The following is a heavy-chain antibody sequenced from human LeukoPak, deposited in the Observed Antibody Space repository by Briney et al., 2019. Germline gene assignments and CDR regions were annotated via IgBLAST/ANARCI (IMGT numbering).Heavy chain of an antibody. CDR3: AKDLYYDFWSGPGHPY. CDR2: ISGSGGST. V-gene: IGHV3-23*01. J-gene: IGHJ4*02. Sequence: PGGSLRLSCAASGFTFSSYAMSWVRQAPGKGLEWFSAISGSGGSTYYADSVKGRFTISRDNSKNTLYLQMNSLRAEDTAVYYCAKDLYYDFWSGPGHPYWGQGTLVTVSS. D-gene: IGHD3-3*01. CDR1: GFTFSSYA.